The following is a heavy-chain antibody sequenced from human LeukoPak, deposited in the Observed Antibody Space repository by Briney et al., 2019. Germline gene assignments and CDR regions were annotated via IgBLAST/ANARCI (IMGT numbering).Heavy chain of an antibody. CDR1: GGSISSYY. CDR3: ARDPYYYDSSGYSSSHAFDI. CDR2: IYYSGST. Sequence: PSETLSLTCTVSGGSISSYYWSWIRQPPGKELDWIGYIYYSGSTNYNPSLKSRVTISVDTSKNQFSLKLSSVTAADTAVYYCARDPYYYDSSGYSSSHAFDIWGQGTMVTVSS. J-gene: IGHJ3*02. V-gene: IGHV4-59*01. D-gene: IGHD3-22*01.